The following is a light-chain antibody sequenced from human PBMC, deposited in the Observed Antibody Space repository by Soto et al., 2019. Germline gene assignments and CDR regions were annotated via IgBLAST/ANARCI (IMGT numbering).Light chain of an antibody. CDR3: AAWDDSLGASV. Sequence: QSVLTQPPSASATPGQRVTISCSGSNSNIGTNTVNWYQQLPGTAPRLLIYTNNQRPSGVPQRFSGSKTGTSASLAIGGLQSEDGADYYCAAWDDSLGASVFGTGTKATV. V-gene: IGLV1-44*01. CDR2: TNN. CDR1: NSNIGTNT. J-gene: IGLJ1*01.